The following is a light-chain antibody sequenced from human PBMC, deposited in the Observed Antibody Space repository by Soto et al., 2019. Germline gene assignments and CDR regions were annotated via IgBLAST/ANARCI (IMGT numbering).Light chain of an antibody. Sequence: QSVLTQPPSVSAAPGQRVTISCSGSSSNNGNNYVSWYQQLPGTAPKLLIYDNNKRPSGIPDRFSGSKSGTSATLGITGLQSGDEADYYCGSWDSSLSAYVFGTGTKSPS. CDR1: SSNNGNNY. CDR3: GSWDSSLSAYV. V-gene: IGLV1-51*01. CDR2: DNN. J-gene: IGLJ1*01.